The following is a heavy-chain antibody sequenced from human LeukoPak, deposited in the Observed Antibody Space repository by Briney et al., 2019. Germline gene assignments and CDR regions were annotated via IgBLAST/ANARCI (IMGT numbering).Heavy chain of an antibody. Sequence: GASVKVSCKASGYTFSSYHIHWVRQAPGQGLEWMGIINPSGGGTTYAQKFQGRVTMTKDTSTSTVYLELSSLRSEDTAVYYCARADSADYYDSSGSIDYWGQGTLVPVSS. J-gene: IGHJ4*02. CDR1: GYTFSSYH. CDR2: INPSGGGT. D-gene: IGHD3-22*01. CDR3: ARADSADYYDSSGSIDY. V-gene: IGHV1-46*01.